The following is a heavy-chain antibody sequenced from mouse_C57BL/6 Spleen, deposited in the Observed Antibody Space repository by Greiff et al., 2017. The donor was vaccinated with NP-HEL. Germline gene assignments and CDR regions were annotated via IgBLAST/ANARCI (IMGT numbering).Heavy chain of an antibody. CDR3: ARVDGYYKEYFDV. J-gene: IGHJ1*03. D-gene: IGHD2-3*01. Sequence: VQLKESGPGLVKPSQSLSLTCSVTGYSITSGYYWNWIRQFPGNKLEWMGYISYDGSNNYNPSLKNRISITRDTSKNQFFLKLNSVTTEDTATYYCARVDGYYKEYFDVWGTGTTVTVSS. CDR1: GYSITSGYY. V-gene: IGHV3-6*01. CDR2: ISYDGSN.